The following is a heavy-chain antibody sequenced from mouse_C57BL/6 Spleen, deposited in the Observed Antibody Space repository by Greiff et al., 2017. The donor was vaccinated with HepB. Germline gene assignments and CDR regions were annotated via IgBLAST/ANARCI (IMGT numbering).Heavy chain of an antibody. J-gene: IGHJ2*01. CDR2: IHPNSGST. D-gene: IGHD4-1*01. CDR3: ARSANWDGYFDY. CDR1: GYTFTSYW. V-gene: IGHV1-64*01. Sequence: QVQLQQSGAELVKPGASVKLSCKASGYTFTSYWMHWVKQRPGQGLEWIGMIHPNSGSTNYNEKFKSKATLTVDKSSSTAYMQLSSLTSEDSAVYYCARSANWDGYFDYWGQGTTLTVSS.